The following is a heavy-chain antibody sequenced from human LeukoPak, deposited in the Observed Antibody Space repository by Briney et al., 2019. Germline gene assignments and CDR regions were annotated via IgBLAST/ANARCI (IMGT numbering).Heavy chain of an antibody. D-gene: IGHD5-18*01. CDR3: ARGGGGSTYGLFDY. CDR1: GFTFSSYW. Sequence: GGSLRLSCAASGFTFSSYWMHWVRQAPGKGLVWVSRINPDGSSTYYADSVKGRFTISRDNAKNTLYLQMNSLRAEDTAVYFCARGGGGSTYGLFDYWGQGTLVTASS. CDR2: INPDGSST. J-gene: IGHJ4*02. V-gene: IGHV3-74*01.